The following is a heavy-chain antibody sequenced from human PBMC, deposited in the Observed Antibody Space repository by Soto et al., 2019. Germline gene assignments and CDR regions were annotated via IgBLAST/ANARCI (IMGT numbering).Heavy chain of an antibody. D-gene: IGHD5-18*01. CDR3: ARDYLDTAPDI. CDR2: ISAYNGNT. Sequence: QVQLVQSGAEVKKPGASVRASCKASGYTFTSYGISWVRQAPGQGLEWMGWISAYNGNTKYAQNLQGRVTMTTDTSPSTSYMELRSLRSDDTAVYYCARDYLDTAPDIWGQGTMVTVSS. V-gene: IGHV1-18*01. J-gene: IGHJ3*02. CDR1: GYTFTSYG.